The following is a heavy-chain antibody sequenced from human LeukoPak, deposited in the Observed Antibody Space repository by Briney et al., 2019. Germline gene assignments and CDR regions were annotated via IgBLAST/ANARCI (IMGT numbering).Heavy chain of an antibody. CDR2: ISWNGGGV. CDR3: AKGDCGSSSCTRLDN. V-gene: IGHV3-9*01. Sequence: GGSLRLSCAASGFTFDDYGMHWVRQAPGKGLEWVSGISWNGGGVGYAASVKGRFTISRDNAKKSLFLQMNSLRPEDTALYSCAKGDCGSSSCTRLDNWGQGTLVTVSS. J-gene: IGHJ4*02. CDR1: GFTFDDYG. D-gene: IGHD2-2*01.